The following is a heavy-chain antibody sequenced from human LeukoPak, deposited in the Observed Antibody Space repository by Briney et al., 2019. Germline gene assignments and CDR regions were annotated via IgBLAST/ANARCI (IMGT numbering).Heavy chain of an antibody. CDR2: ITGSGGNT. D-gene: IGHD6-13*01. CDR3: AKAASSSWPSYYYGMDV. J-gene: IGHJ6*02. CDR1: GFTFSSYS. V-gene: IGHV3-23*01. Sequence: GGSLRLSCAASGFTFSSYSMSWVRQAPGKGLEWVSVITGSGGNTYYADSVKGRFTISRDNSKNTVYLQMSSLRVDDTAVYYCAKAASSSWPSYYYGMDVWGQGTTVTVSS.